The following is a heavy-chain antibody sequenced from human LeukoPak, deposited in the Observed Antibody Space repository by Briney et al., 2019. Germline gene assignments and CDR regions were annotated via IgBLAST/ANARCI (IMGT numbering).Heavy chain of an antibody. CDR3: ARESVAGSSLGY. CDR2: ISSSGSTI. CDR1: GFTFSDYY. J-gene: IGHJ4*02. Sequence: GGSLRLSCAASGFTFSDYYMSWIRQARGKGLECGSYISSSGSTIYYADSVKGRFTISRDNAKNSLYLQMNSLRAEDTAVYYCARESVAGSSLGYWGQGTLVTVS. V-gene: IGHV3-11*01. D-gene: IGHD6-19*01.